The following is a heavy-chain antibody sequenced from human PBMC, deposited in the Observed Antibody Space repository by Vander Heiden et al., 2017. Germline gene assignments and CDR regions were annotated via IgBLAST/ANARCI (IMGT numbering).Heavy chain of an antibody. CDR1: VYTFPGYY. D-gene: IGHD4-4*01. V-gene: IGHV1-2*02. CDR2: INPNNGDT. Sequence: VQSGAAVKKPGASVKVSCKASVYTFPGYYVHWVRQAPGQGLEWMGWINPNNGDTNYAQKFQGRFTMTRDTSISTAYMESSRLRSDDTALYFCARGNAYTKGDVLDLWGQGTVVTVSS. CDR3: ARGNAYTKGDVLDL. J-gene: IGHJ3*01.